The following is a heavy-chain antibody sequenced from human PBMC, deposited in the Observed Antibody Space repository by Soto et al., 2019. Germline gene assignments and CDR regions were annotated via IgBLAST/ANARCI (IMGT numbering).Heavy chain of an antibody. D-gene: IGHD2-2*01. CDR3: ARAGIGYCSSTSCFSNWFDP. J-gene: IGHJ5*02. CDR2: IYHSGST. Sequence: QVQLQESGPGLVKPSGTLSLTCAVSSGSISSSNWWSWVRQPPGKGLEWIGEIYHSGSTNYNPSLKSRVTISVDKSKNQFSLKLSSVPAADTAVYYCARAGIGYCSSTSCFSNWFDPWGQGTLVTVSS. CDR1: SGSISSSNW. V-gene: IGHV4-4*02.